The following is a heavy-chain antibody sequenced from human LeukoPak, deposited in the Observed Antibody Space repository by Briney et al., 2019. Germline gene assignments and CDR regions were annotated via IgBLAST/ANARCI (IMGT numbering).Heavy chain of an antibody. D-gene: IGHD5-12*01. Sequence: SETLSLTCTVSGGSISSSSYYWGWIRQPPGKGLEWIGSIYYSGSTYYNPSLKSRVTISVDTSKNQFSLKLSSVTAADTAVYYCARQDEWLRYFDYWGPGTLVTVSS. CDR3: ARQDEWLRYFDY. V-gene: IGHV4-39*01. J-gene: IGHJ4*02. CDR1: GGSISSSSYY. CDR2: IYYSGST.